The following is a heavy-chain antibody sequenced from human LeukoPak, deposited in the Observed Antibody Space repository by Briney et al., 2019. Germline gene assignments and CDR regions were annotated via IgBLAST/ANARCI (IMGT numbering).Heavy chain of an antibody. CDR2: IYYSGST. J-gene: IGHJ4*02. CDR1: GGSISSYY. V-gene: IGHV4-59*01. D-gene: IGHD6-13*01. CDR3: ASSRERRNFDY. Sequence: SETLSLTCTVSGGSISSYYWSWIRQPPGKGLEWIGYIYYSGSTNYNPSLKSRVTISVDTSKNQFSLKLSSVTAADTAVYYCASSRERRNFDYWGQGTLVTVSS.